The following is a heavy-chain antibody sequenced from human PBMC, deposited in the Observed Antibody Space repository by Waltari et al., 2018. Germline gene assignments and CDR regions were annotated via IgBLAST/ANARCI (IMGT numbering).Heavy chain of an antibody. CDR2: IYSSGAV. CDR1: GEPISDDVSRWTY. D-gene: IGHD1-7*01. J-gene: IGHJ1*01. Sequence: QVQLQASGPGLVKPTHTLSLTCTVSGEPISDDVSRWTYWTWIRQPAGKGLEWIGHIYSSGAVDYNPSLRSRVTISLDTPKSHFTLKLTSVTAADTAVYYCANRGVGNYFKYFRLWSPGTLVTVSS. V-gene: IGHV4-61*02. CDR3: ANRGVGNYFKYFRL.